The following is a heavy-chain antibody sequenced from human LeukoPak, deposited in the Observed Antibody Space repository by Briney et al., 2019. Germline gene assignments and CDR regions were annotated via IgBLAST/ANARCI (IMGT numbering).Heavy chain of an antibody. D-gene: IGHD6-13*01. CDR1: GGSISSGSYY. CDR2: IYTSGST. V-gene: IGHV4-61*02. CDR3: ARGPGGSSWYPGWFDP. Sequence: SETLSLTCTVSGGSISSGSYYWSWIRQPAGKGLEWIGRIYTSGSTNYNPSLKSRVTISVDTSKNQFSLKLSSVTAADTAVYYCARGPGGSSWYPGWFDPWGQGTLVTVSS. J-gene: IGHJ5*02.